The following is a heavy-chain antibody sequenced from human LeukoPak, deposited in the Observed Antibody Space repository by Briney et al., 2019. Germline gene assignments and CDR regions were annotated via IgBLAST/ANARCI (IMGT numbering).Heavy chain of an antibody. D-gene: IGHD6-19*01. CDR2: ISAYNGNT. J-gene: IGHJ4*02. Sequence: GASVKVSCKASGYTFTSYGISWVRQAPGQGLEWMGWISAYNGNTNYAQKLQGRVTMTTDTSTSTAYMELRSLRSDDTAVYYCARDRLYRSGWGTFDYWGQGTLVTVSS. CDR1: GYTFTSYG. CDR3: ARDRLYRSGWGTFDY. V-gene: IGHV1-18*01.